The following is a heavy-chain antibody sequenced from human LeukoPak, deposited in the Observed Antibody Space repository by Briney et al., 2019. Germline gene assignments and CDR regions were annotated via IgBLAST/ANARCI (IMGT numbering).Heavy chain of an antibody. CDR1: GGSISSGSYY. J-gene: IGHJ4*02. Sequence: SETLSLTCTVSGGSISSGSYYWSWIRQPAGKGLEWIGRIYTSGSTNYNPSLKSRVTISVDTSKSQFSLKLSSVTAADTAVYYCAGLSVTTYYFDYWGQGTLVTVSS. CDR3: AGLSVTTYYFDY. CDR2: IYTSGST. D-gene: IGHD4-17*01. V-gene: IGHV4-61*02.